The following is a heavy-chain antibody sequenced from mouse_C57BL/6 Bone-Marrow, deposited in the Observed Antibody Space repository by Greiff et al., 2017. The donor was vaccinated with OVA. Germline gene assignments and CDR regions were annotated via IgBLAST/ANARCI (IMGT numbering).Heavy chain of an antibody. D-gene: IGHD2-5*01. Sequence: EVQRVESGGGLVKPGGSLKLSCAASGFTFSSYAMSWVRQTPEKRLEWVATISDGGSYTYYPDNVKGRFTISRDNAKNNLYLQMSHLKSEDTAMYYCARDSASYYSNPFDYWGQGTTLTVSS. V-gene: IGHV5-4*01. J-gene: IGHJ2*01. CDR2: ISDGGSYT. CDR3: ARDSASYYSNPFDY. CDR1: GFTFSSYA.